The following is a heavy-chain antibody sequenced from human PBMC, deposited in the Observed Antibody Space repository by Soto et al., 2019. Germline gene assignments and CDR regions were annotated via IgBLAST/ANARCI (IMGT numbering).Heavy chain of an antibody. Sequence: VQLQESGPGLVKPSQTLSLTCTVSGGSISSGNYYWSWIRQPPGKGLEWIGHIYYSGSTYYNPSLKSRVTISADTSKNQLSLKLSSVTAADTAVYYCARTPLTGNKRDYYFDYWGQGTLVTVSS. CDR3: ARTPLTGNKRDYYFDY. CDR1: GGSISSGNYY. J-gene: IGHJ4*02. CDR2: IYYSGST. V-gene: IGHV4-30-4*01. D-gene: IGHD3-9*01.